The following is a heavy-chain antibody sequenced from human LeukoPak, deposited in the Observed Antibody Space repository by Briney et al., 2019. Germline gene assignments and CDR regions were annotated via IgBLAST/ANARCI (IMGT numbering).Heavy chain of an antibody. CDR1: GGNFSSYG. D-gene: IGHD6-6*01. CDR3: AMSSSSLLINWFDP. CDR2: IIPIFNTA. Sequence: ASVKVSCKASGGNFSSYGITWVRQAPGQGLEWSGGIIPIFNTANYAESFQGRVTITADESTSTAYMDLSSLRSEDTAVYYCAMSSSSLLINWFDPWGQGTLVTVSS. V-gene: IGHV1-69*13. J-gene: IGHJ5*02.